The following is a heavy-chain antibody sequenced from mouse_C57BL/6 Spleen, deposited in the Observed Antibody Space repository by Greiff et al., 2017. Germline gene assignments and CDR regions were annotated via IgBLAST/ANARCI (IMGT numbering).Heavy chain of an antibody. D-gene: IGHD2-1*01. J-gene: IGHJ3*01. Sequence: EVQLQQSGPELVKPGASVKMSCKASGYTFTDYNMHWVKQSHGKSLEWIGYINPNNGGTSYNQKFKGKATLTVNKSSSTAYMELRSLTSEDSAVYYCAREGFYYGNSAWFAYWGQGTLVTVSA. CDR1: GYTFTDYN. CDR3: AREGFYYGNSAWFAY. V-gene: IGHV1-22*01. CDR2: INPNNGGT.